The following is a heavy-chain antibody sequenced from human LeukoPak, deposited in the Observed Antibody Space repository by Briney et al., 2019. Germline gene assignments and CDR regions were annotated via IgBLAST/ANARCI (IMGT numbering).Heavy chain of an antibody. CDR3: ARANYYGSGTYYYMDV. CDR2: IYYSGST. Sequence: SETLSLTCTVSGGSISSYYWSWIRQPPGKGLEWIGYIYYSGSTNYNSSLKSRVTISVDTSKNQFSLKLSSVTAADTAVYYCARANYYGSGTYYYMDVWGKGTTVTISS. V-gene: IGHV4-59*13. J-gene: IGHJ6*03. CDR1: GGSISSYY. D-gene: IGHD3-10*01.